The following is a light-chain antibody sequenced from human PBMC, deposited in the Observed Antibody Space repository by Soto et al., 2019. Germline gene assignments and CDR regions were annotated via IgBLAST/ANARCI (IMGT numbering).Light chain of an antibody. J-gene: IGLJ1*01. Sequence: QSALAQSASVSGSPGQPITISCTGTSSDVGAYKFVSWYQHHPGKAPKLLIFEVANRPSGVSSRFSGSKSGNTASLTISRLLPEDEADYYCNSYTNDTTLVFGSGTKLTVL. CDR2: EVA. V-gene: IGLV2-14*01. CDR1: SSDVGAYKF. CDR3: NSYTNDTTLV.